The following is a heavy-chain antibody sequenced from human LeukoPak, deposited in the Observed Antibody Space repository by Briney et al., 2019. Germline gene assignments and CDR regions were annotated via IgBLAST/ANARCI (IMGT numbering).Heavy chain of an antibody. J-gene: IGHJ4*02. CDR3: ARYSYGGYDFDY. V-gene: IGHV4-59*08. Sequence: PSETLSLTCTVSGDSISGYYWSWIRQPPGKGLEWIGFIYYSGSTNYNPSLKSRVTISVDTSKNQFSLKLSSVTAADTAVYYCARYSYGGYDFDYWGQGTLVTVSS. CDR2: IYYSGST. D-gene: IGHD5-18*01. CDR1: GDSISGYY.